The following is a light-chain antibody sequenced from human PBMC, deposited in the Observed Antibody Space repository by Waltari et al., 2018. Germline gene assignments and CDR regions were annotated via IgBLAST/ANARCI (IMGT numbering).Light chain of an antibody. CDR1: QSVRRA. V-gene: IGKV3-20*01. CDR2: GAS. CDR3: QHYLRLPVT. J-gene: IGKJ1*01. Sequence: PGERATVSCRTSQSVRRALAWYQQKPGQAPRLLIYGASTRATGIPDRFSGSGSGTDFSLTISRLEPVDFAVYYCQHYLRLPVTFGQGTTVEI.